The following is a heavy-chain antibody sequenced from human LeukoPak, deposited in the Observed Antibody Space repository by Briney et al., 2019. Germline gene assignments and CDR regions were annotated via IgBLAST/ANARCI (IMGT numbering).Heavy chain of an antibody. V-gene: IGHV3-74*01. CDR1: GFTFSPYC. CDR3: ARSMVPLFED. Sequence: GGSLRLSCAASGFTFSPYCMHWVRQPPGKGLVWVSRINSDGSITTYADSVKGRFTISRDNAKNTLYLQMNSLRAEDTAVYYCARSMVPLFEDWGQGTLVTVSS. CDR2: INSDGSIT. J-gene: IGHJ4*02. D-gene: IGHD4/OR15-4a*01.